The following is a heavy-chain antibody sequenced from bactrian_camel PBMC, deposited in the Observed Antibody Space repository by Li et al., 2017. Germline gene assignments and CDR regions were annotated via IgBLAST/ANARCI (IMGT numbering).Heavy chain of an antibody. CDR3: AADRRPRYGGSRYTPWYNY. CDR1: GYPYSRLC. J-gene: IGHJ4*01. D-gene: IGHD6*01. V-gene: IGHV3S10*01. CDR2: IEHDGGA. Sequence: DVQLVESGGGSVQAGGSLRLSCAASGYPYSRLCMGWFRQAPGKERERAAGIEHDGGAVYGDWVKGRFTISRDNAKNMLYLQMNGLTPEDTGMYYCAADRRPRYGGSRYTPWYNYWGQGTQVTVS.